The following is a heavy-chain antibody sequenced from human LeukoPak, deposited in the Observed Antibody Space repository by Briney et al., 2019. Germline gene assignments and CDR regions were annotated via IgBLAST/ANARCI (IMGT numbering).Heavy chain of an antibody. CDR1: GFIFSNYT. V-gene: IGHV3-21*04. CDR2: ITRGSPYI. D-gene: IGHD6-19*01. Sequence: GGSLRLSCVASGFIFSNYTMNWVRQAPGRGLEWVSSITRGSPYIYYADSMKGRFTISRDNSKNTLYLQMNSLRAEDTAVYYCAKDEQWLVTGELDYWGQGTLVTVSS. CDR3: AKDEQWLVTGELDY. J-gene: IGHJ4*02.